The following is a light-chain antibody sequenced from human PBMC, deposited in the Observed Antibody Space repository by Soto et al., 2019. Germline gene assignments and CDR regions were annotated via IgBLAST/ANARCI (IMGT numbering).Light chain of an antibody. J-gene: IGKJ1*01. V-gene: IGKV1-39*01. Sequence: DTQMTQSPSTLSASVGDRVTITCRASQGISSWLAWYQQKPGKAPKLLIYAASSLQSGVPSRFSGSGSETDFTLTISSLQPEDFATYSCQQSYSTTWTFGQGTKVDIK. CDR2: AAS. CDR1: QGISSW. CDR3: QQSYSTTWT.